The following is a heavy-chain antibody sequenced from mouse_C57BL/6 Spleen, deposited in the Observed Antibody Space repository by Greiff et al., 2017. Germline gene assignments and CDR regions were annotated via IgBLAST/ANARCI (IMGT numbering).Heavy chain of an antibody. CDR3: AYDYDEGTWFAY. V-gene: IGHV1-20*01. Sequence: EVQLQQSGPELVKPGDSVKISCKASGYSFTGYFMNWVMQSHGKSLEWIGRINPYNGDTFSNQKFKGKATLTVDKSSSTAHMELRSLTSEDSAVYYCAYDYDEGTWFAYWGQGTLVTVSA. J-gene: IGHJ3*01. D-gene: IGHD2-4*01. CDR1: GYSFTGYF. CDR2: INPYNGDT.